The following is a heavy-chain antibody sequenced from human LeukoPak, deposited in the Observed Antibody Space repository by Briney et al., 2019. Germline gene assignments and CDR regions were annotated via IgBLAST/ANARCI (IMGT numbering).Heavy chain of an antibody. CDR2: INPNSGGT. CDR3: ARDRVLLWFGESRGMDV. J-gene: IGHJ6*04. D-gene: IGHD3-10*01. Sequence: ASVKVSCKASGYTFTGYYMHWVRQAPGQGLEWMGWINPNSGGTNYAQKFRGWVTMTRDTSISTAYMELSRLRSDDTAVYYCARDRVLLWFGESRGMDVWGKGTTVTVSS. V-gene: IGHV1-2*04. CDR1: GYTFTGYY.